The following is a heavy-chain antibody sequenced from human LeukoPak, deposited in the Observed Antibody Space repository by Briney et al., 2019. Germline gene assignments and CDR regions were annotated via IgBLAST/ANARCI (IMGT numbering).Heavy chain of an antibody. CDR1: GGSISSYC. CDR2: IYTSGST. D-gene: IGHD1-26*01. V-gene: IGHV4-4*09. CDR3: ASSESGSYSDAFDT. Sequence: SETLSLTCTVTGGSISSYCWSWMRPPPAKGLAWIGHIYTSGSTNYNPSLKSRVTISVHTSKNQFSLNLSSVTAAHTAVYYCASSESGSYSDAFDTWGQGTMVTVSS. J-gene: IGHJ3*02.